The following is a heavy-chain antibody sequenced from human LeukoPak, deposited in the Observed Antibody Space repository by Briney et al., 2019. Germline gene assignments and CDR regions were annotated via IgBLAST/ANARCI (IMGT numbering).Heavy chain of an antibody. J-gene: IGHJ4*02. CDR3: ARYDSSGYYYRTRGESDY. D-gene: IGHD3-22*01. CDR2: ITPILGIA. V-gene: IGHV1-69*04. CDR1: GGTFSSYA. Sequence: ASVKVSCKASGGTFSSYAISWVRQAPGQGLEGMGRITPILGIANYAQKFQGRVTITADKSTSTAYMELSSLRSEDTAVYYCARYDSSGYYYRTRGESDYWGQGTLVTVSS.